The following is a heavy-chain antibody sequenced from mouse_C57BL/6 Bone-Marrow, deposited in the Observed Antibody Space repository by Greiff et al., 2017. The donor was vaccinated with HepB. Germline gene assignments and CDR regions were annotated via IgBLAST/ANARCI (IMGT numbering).Heavy chain of an antibody. CDR3: TSLPWYFDV. CDR1: GFTFSNYW. J-gene: IGHJ1*03. D-gene: IGHD1-2*01. V-gene: IGHV6-3*01. CDR2: IRLKSDNYAT. Sequence: EVMLVESGGGLVQPGGSMKLSCVASGFTFSNYWMNWVRQSPEKGLEWVAQIRLKSDNYATHYAESVKGRFTISRDDSKSSVYLQMNNLRAEDTGIYYCTSLPWYFDVWGTGTTVTVSS.